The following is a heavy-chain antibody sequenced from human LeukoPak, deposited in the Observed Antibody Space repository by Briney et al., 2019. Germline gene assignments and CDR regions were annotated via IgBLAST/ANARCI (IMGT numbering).Heavy chain of an antibody. CDR2: IYYSGST. J-gene: IGHJ4*02. V-gene: IGHV4-59*01. CDR3: ARVTVGHYFDY. D-gene: IGHD4-11*01. CDR1: GGSISSYY. Sequence: ETLSLTCTVSGGSISSYYWSWIRQPPGKGREWIGYIYYSGSTNDNLSLKSRVTISVGTSKNQFSLKLSSVTAADTAVYYCARVTVGHYFDYWGQGTLVTVSS.